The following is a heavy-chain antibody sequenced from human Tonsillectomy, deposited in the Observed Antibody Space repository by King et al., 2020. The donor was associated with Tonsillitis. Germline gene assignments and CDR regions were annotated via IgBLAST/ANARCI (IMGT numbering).Heavy chain of an antibody. CDR2: INHSGST. J-gene: IGHJ4*02. CDR1: CGSFSGFY. CDR3: ARGRASGYDLYFDY. Sequence: VQLQQWGAGLLKPSETLSLTCAVYCGSFSGFYGSWIRQPPGKGLEWKGEINHSGSTNYTQSLKSRVNISVDTSKNQFSLKLSSVTAADTAVYYCARGRASGYDLYFDYWGQGTLVTVSS. D-gene: IGHD5-12*01. V-gene: IGHV4-34*01.